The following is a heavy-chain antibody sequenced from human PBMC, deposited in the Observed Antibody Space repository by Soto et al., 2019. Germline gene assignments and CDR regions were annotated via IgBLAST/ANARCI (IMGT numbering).Heavy chain of an antibody. Sequence: SVKVSCKASGGTFSSYAISWVRQAPGQGLEWMGGIIPIFGTANYAQKFQGRVTITADESTSTAYMELSSLRSEDTAVYYCAQGYSSSWYHYYYYYGMDVWGQGTTVIVSS. CDR3: AQGYSSSWYHYYYYYGMDV. D-gene: IGHD6-13*01. CDR1: GGTFSSYA. CDR2: IIPIFGTA. V-gene: IGHV1-69*13. J-gene: IGHJ6*02.